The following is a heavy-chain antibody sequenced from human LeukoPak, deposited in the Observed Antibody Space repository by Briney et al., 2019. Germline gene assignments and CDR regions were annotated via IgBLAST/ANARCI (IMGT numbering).Heavy chain of an antibody. CDR3: AKEGTFQLLWFGGNDY. D-gene: IGHD3-10*01. J-gene: IGHJ4*02. CDR2: ISYDGSNK. V-gene: IGHV3-30-3*01. Sequence: PGGSLRLSCAASGFTFSSYAMHWVRQAPGKGLEWVAVISYDGSNKYYADSVKGRFTISRDNSKNTLYLQMNSLRAEDTAVYYCAKEGTFQLLWFGGNDYWGQGTLVTVSS. CDR1: GFTFSSYA.